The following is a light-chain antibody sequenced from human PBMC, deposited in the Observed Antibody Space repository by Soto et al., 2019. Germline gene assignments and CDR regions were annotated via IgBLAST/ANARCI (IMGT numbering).Light chain of an antibody. CDR3: ASYVGGNQV. J-gene: IGLJ1*01. CDR1: SSDVGGYDY. Sequence: QSALTQPPSASASPGQSVTISCTGTSSDVGGYDYVSWYQHHPGKAPKLMIYEVTKRPSGVPDRFSGSKSGNTASLTVSGLLAEDEADYYCASYVGGNQVFGTGTKLTVL. V-gene: IGLV2-8*01. CDR2: EVT.